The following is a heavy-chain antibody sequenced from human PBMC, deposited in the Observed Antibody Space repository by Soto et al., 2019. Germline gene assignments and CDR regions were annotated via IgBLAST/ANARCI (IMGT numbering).Heavy chain of an antibody. Sequence: QVQLVQSGAEVKKPGASVKDSCKASGYTFTSYAMHWVRQAPGQRLEWMGWINAGNGNTKYSQKFQGRVTITRDTSASTAYMELSSLRSEDTAVYYCARHCSGGSCYSGSFDYWGQGTLVTVSS. CDR1: GYTFTSYA. CDR3: ARHCSGGSCYSGSFDY. D-gene: IGHD2-15*01. V-gene: IGHV1-3*01. J-gene: IGHJ4*02. CDR2: INAGNGNT.